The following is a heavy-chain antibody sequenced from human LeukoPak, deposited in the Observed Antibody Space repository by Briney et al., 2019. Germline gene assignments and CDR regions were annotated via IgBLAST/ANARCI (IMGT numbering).Heavy chain of an antibody. Sequence: GGSLRLSCEVSGLTVSNAWIHWVRQAPGKGLEWVGRMKSSVSGGTPDYAAPVMGRFTISRDDSKNSLYLQMDSLKDEDGGVYYCTWDSVWGQGTMVTVSS. CDR1: GLTVSNAW. V-gene: IGHV3-15*01. J-gene: IGHJ3*01. D-gene: IGHD1-26*01. CDR2: MKSSVSGGTP. CDR3: TWDSV.